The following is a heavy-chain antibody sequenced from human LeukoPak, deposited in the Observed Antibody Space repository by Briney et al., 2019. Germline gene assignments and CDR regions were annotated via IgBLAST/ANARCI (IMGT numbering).Heavy chain of an antibody. D-gene: IGHD6-19*01. CDR3: AKDARRTFGLSSGLHRGSYYFDY. V-gene: IGHV3-30*02. CDR1: GFTFSSFG. CDR2: IRFDGSNK. J-gene: IGHJ4*02. Sequence: GGSLRLSCGASGFTFSSFGMHWVRQAPGKGLEWVAFIRFDGSNKYYADSVKGRFTISRDNSKNTLFLQVNSLRAEDTAVYYCAKDARRTFGLSSGLHRGSYYFDYWGQGTLVTVSS.